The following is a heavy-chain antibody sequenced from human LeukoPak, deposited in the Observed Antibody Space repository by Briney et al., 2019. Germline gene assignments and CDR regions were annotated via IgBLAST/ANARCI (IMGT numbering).Heavy chain of an antibody. Sequence: ASVKVSCKASGYTFTGYYMHWVRQAPGQGLEGMGWINPNSGGTNYAQKFQGRVTMTRDTSISTAYMELSRLRSDDTAVYYCARCYDNFDVALDIWSQGTMVTVSS. CDR1: GYTFTGYY. V-gene: IGHV1-2*02. CDR2: INPNSGGT. D-gene: IGHD3-9*01. CDR3: ARCYDNFDVALDI. J-gene: IGHJ3*02.